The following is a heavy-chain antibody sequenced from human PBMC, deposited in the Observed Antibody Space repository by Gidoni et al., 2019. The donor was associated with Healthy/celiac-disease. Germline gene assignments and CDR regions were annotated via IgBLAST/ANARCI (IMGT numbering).Heavy chain of an antibody. Sequence: EVELFEYRGVLLQRGGCLILSCAASGFYFTIDSMLLFREAPGEGLECVSEISGSGVSTYYADSVKGRSTISRDNANNTLYLQMNSLRAEDTAVYDCETAPTYYYDSRGYPYWCDPWGQGTLVTVSS. CDR1: GFYFTIDS. V-gene: IGHV3-23*01. J-gene: IGHJ5*02. D-gene: IGHD3-22*01. CDR2: ISGSGVST. CDR3: ETAPTYYYDSRGYPYWCDP.